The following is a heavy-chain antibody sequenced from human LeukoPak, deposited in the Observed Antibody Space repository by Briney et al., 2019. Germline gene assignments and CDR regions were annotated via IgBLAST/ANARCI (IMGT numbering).Heavy chain of an antibody. CDR1: GGSISSYY. J-gene: IGHJ6*02. CDR3: ARDVLAPTIFGVVAHYYYGMDV. V-gene: IGHV4-59*01. D-gene: IGHD3-3*01. Sequence: SETLSLTCTVSGGSISSYYWSWIRQPPGKGLEWIGYIYYSRSTNCNPSLKSRVTISVDTSKNQFSLKLSSVTAADTAVYYCARDVLAPTIFGVVAHYYYGMDVWGQGTTVTVSS. CDR2: IYYSRST.